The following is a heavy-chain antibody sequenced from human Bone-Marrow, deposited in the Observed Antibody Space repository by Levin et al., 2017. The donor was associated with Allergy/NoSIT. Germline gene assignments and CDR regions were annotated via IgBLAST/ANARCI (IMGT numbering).Heavy chain of an antibody. J-gene: IGHJ4*02. Sequence: SETLSLTCSVAGATIGSFYWSWIRQSPWKGLEWIGYVFYVGGTAYNPSLNGRATISIDTSKKQFSLKLSSVTAADTALYYCALLRRDETYWGQGSLVTVSS. CDR3: ALLRRDETY. D-gene: IGHD5-24*01. V-gene: IGHV4-59*01. CDR1: GATIGSFY. CDR2: VFYVGGT.